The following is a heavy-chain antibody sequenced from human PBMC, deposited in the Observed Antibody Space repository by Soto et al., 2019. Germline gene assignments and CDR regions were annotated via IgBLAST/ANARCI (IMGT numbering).Heavy chain of an antibody. Sequence: PSETLSLTCTVSGGSISSGGHYWSWIRQHPGKGLEWIGYIYYSGSTYYNPSLKSRVTISVDTSKNQFSLKLSSVTAADTAVYYCAREAFGVVPYYYYYGMDVWGQGTTVTVSS. V-gene: IGHV4-31*03. CDR2: IYYSGST. CDR3: AREAFGVVPYYYYYGMDV. CDR1: GGSISSGGHY. J-gene: IGHJ6*02. D-gene: IGHD3-3*01.